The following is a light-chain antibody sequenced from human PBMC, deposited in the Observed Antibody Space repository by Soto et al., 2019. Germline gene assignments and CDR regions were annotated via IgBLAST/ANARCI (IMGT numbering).Light chain of an antibody. J-gene: IGLJ2*01. CDR1: SGSIASNY. V-gene: IGLV6-57*03. CDR3: QSYDSSSDHVV. CDR2: EDN. Sequence: NFMLTQPHSVSESPGKTVTISCTRSSGSIASNYVQWYQQRPGSAPTTVIYEDNQRPSGVPDRFSGSIDSSSNSASLTISGPKTEDEADYYCQSYDSSSDHVVFGGGTKLTVL.